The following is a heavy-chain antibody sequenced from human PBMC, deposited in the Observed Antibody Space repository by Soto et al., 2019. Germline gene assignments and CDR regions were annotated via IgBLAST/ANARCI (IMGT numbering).Heavy chain of an antibody. CDR1: GFTFNTYG. Sequence: QVQLVESGGGVVQPGGPLGLSCAASGFTFNTYGMHWVRQAPGKGLEWVAAISYDGINKYYVDSVKGRFTISRDNSKNTLYVQLHSLRAEDTALYYCARSPQPTRGIHWYFDLWGRGILVTVSS. CDR3: ARSPQPTRGIHWYFDL. D-gene: IGHD1-26*01. V-gene: IGHV3-30*03. CDR2: ISYDGINK. J-gene: IGHJ2*01.